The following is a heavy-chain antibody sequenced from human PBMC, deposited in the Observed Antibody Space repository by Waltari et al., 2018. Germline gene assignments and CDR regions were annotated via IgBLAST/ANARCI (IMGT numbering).Heavy chain of an antibody. D-gene: IGHD1-26*01. CDR2: IIPIFGTA. V-gene: IGHV1-69*05. J-gene: IGHJ3*02. Sequence: VQLVQSGAEVKKPGSSVQVSCKASGGPFRSYAISWVRQAPGQGLEWMGGIIPIFGTANYAQKFQGRVTITTDESTSTAYMELSSLRSEDTAVYYCARAIGLGALDAFDIWGQGTMVTVSS. CDR1: GGPFRSYA. CDR3: ARAIGLGALDAFDI.